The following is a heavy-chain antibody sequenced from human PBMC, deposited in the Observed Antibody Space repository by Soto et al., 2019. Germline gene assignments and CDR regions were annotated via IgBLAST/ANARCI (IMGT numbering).Heavy chain of an antibody. CDR1: GFTFSNAW. CDR2: IKSKTDGGTT. Sequence: EVQLVESGGGLVKPGGSLRLSCAASGFTFSNAWMNWVRQAPGKGLEWVGRIKSKTDGGTTDYAAPGKSSFTISRDDSKNTLYLQMNSLKPDGTAVYYCTTGTSWDVVLKFDSCGKGTLVTVSS. J-gene: IGHJ4*02. CDR3: TTGTSWDVVLKFDS. V-gene: IGHV3-15*07. D-gene: IGHD2-2*01.